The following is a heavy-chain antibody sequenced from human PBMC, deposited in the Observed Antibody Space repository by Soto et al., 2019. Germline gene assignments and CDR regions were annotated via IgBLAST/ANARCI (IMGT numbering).Heavy chain of an antibody. V-gene: IGHV3-7*04. CDR1: ESTVSRDW. D-gene: IGHD1-26*01. J-gene: IGHJ4*02. CDR2: INQDGSEK. Sequence: EVHLVESGGGLVQTGGSLRLSCAISESTVSRDWMNWVRQAPGKGLEWVAHINQDGSEKYYVDSVKGRFTISRDNAKKSLYLQMNSLRAGDTAMYSCSGGVGDAFWGQGTLVTVSS. CDR3: SGGVGDAF.